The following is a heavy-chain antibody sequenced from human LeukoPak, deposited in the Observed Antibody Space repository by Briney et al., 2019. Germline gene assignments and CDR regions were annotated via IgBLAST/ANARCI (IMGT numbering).Heavy chain of an antibody. Sequence: SETLSLTCTVSGGSISSSSYYWGWIRQPPGKGLEWIGSIYYSGSTYYNPSLKSRVTISVDTSKNQFSLKLSSVTAADTAVYYCARTYGDYDYYYGLDVWGQGTTVTVSS. CDR2: IYYSGST. V-gene: IGHV4-39*01. CDR1: GGSISSSSYY. D-gene: IGHD4-17*01. J-gene: IGHJ6*02. CDR3: ARTYGDYDYYYGLDV.